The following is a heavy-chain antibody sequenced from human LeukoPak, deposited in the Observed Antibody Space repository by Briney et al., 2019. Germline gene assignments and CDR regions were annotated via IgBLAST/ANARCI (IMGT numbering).Heavy chain of an antibody. Sequence: GGSLRLSCAASGFTVSSNYMSWVRQAPGKGLEWVSVIYNSGGTYYADCVKGRFTISRDNSKNTLYLQMNSLRAEDTAVYYCARDVRYCSGGSCSSWGPGTLVTVSS. CDR2: IYNSGGT. CDR1: GFTVSSNY. J-gene: IGHJ4*02. CDR3: ARDVRYCSGGSCSS. D-gene: IGHD2-15*01. V-gene: IGHV3-53*01.